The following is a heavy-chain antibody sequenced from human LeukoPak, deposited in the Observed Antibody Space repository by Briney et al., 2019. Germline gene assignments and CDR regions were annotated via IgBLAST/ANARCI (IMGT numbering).Heavy chain of an antibody. CDR1: GFTFSSYS. CDR3: ARVKRVRWLQLRDYFDY. V-gene: IGHV3-21*01. J-gene: IGHJ4*02. D-gene: IGHD5-24*01. Sequence: PGGSLRLSCAASGFTFSSYSMNWVRQAPGKGLEWVSSISSSSSYIYYADSVKGRFTISKDNAKNSLYLQMNSLRAEDTAVYYCARVKRVRWLQLRDYFDYWGQGTLVTVSS. CDR2: ISSSSSYI.